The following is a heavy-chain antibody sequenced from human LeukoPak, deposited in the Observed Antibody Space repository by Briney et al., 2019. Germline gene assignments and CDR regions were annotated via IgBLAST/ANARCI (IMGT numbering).Heavy chain of an antibody. CDR3: AKVKQWLAMDV. CDR1: GFTFDDYA. D-gene: IGHD6-19*01. Sequence: GGSLRLSCAASGFTFDDYAMHWVRQAPGKGLEWVSGISWNSGSTGYADSVKGRFTISRDNAKNSLYLQMNSLRAEDTALYYCAKVKQWLAMDVWGKGTTVTVSS. CDR2: ISWNSGST. J-gene: IGHJ6*03. V-gene: IGHV3-9*01.